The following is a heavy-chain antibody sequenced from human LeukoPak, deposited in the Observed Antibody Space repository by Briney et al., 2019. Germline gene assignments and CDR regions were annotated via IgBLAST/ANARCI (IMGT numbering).Heavy chain of an antibody. CDR1: GFTFSSYS. CDR2: ISSSSSYI. CDR3: ARDGEEQWLVPRDYYFDY. J-gene: IGHJ4*02. D-gene: IGHD6-19*01. V-gene: IGHV3-21*01. Sequence: GGSLRLSCAASGFTFSSYSMNWVRQAPGKGLEWVSSISSSSSYIYYADSVKGRFTISRDNAKNSLYLHMNSLRAEDTAVYYCARDGEEQWLVPRDYYFDYWGQGTLVTVSS.